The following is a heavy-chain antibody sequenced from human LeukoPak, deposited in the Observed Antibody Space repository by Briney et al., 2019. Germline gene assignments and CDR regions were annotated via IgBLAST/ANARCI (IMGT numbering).Heavy chain of an antibody. D-gene: IGHD2-2*01. CDR2: INPNSGGT. Sequence: ASVKVSCKASGYTFTAYYIHWVRQAPGQGLEWMGRINPNSGGTNYAQKFQDRVTMTRDTSISTAYMELSRLRSDDTAVYYCARGDIVVVLAAIDYYYCGMDVWGQGTTVTVSS. J-gene: IGHJ6*02. V-gene: IGHV1-2*06. CDR1: GYTFTAYY. CDR3: ARGDIVVVLAAIDYYYCGMDV.